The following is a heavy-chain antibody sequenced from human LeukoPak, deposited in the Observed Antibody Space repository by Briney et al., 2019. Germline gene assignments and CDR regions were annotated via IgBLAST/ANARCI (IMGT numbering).Heavy chain of an antibody. Sequence: ASVNVSCKVSGYTLTELSMHWVRQAPGKGLEWMGGFDPEDGETIYAQKFQGRVTMTEDTSTDTAYMELSSLRSEDTAVYYCATDMKYSSSWFFDYWGQGTLVTVSS. CDR3: ATDMKYSSSWFFDY. D-gene: IGHD6-13*01. CDR2: FDPEDGET. J-gene: IGHJ4*02. V-gene: IGHV1-24*01. CDR1: GYTLTELS.